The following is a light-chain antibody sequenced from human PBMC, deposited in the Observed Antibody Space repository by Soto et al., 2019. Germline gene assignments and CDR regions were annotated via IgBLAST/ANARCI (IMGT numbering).Light chain of an antibody. CDR2: GNS. J-gene: IGLJ1*01. CDR1: GSTIGAGYD. V-gene: IGLV1-40*01. CDR3: QSYDSSLSGFYV. Sequence: QSVLTQPPSVSGAPGQGVTISCTGSGSTIGAGYDVHWYQQLPGTAPKLPIYGNSNRPSGVPDRFSGSKSGTSASLAITGLQAEDEADYYCQSYDSSLSGFYVFGTGTKLTVL.